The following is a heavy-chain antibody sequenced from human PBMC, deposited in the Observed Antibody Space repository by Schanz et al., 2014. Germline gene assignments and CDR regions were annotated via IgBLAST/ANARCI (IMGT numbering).Heavy chain of an antibody. CDR2: IGTSGGT. J-gene: IGHJ4*02. D-gene: IGHD3-10*01. V-gene: IGHV3-23*01. CDR1: GFSFGNYG. CDR3: AKYRGYYRVSGSYRELEY. Sequence: EVQLLESGGGLVQPGGSLRLSCEASGFSFGNYGMSWVRQAPGKGLEWVSTIGTSGGTNYAESVKGRFTISRDNSKNTLYLQMNSLRAEDTAVYYCAKYRGYYRVSGSYRELEYWGQGTLVTVSS.